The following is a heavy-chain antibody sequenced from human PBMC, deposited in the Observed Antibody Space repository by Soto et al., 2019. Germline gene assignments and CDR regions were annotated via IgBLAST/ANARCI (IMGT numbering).Heavy chain of an antibody. CDR3: ASDLVDTAMVIHYYGMDV. D-gene: IGHD5-18*01. J-gene: IGHJ6*02. CDR1: GGTFSSYA. Sequence: AVKVSCKASGGTFSSYAISWVRQAPGQGGGGMGGIIPIFGTANYAQKFPGTVTITADESTRTAYMELSSLRSEDTAVYYCASDLVDTAMVIHYYGMDVWGQGTTVTVSS. V-gene: IGHV1-69*13. CDR2: IIPIFGTA.